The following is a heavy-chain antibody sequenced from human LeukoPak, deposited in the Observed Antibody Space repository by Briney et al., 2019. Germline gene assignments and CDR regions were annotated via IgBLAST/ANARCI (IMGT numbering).Heavy chain of an antibody. D-gene: IGHD5-18*01. J-gene: IGHJ4*02. CDR3: ARGFVETAMVSLPFDY. V-gene: IGHV4-34*01. Sequence: SETLSLTCGVYGGSLTNSYWSWIRQTPGEGLEWIGEINHSGSTTYNPSHKSRVTISVDTSKNQFSLKLVSVTAADTAMYYCARGFVETAMVSLPFDYWGQGTLVTVSS. CDR1: GGSLTNSY. CDR2: INHSGST.